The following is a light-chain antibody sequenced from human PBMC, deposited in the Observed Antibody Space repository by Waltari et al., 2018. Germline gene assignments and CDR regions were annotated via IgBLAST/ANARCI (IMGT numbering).Light chain of an antibody. J-gene: IGLJ1*01. CDR3: SSYTSSYTYV. Sequence: QSALTQPASVSGSPGQSITISCTGPSRNFGGVNYSSWYQQHPGKAPKLMIFHVSDRPSGVSNRFSGSKSGNTASLTISGLQTEDEADYYCSSYTSSYTYVFGTGTKITVL. CDR1: SRNFGGVNY. CDR2: HVS. V-gene: IGLV2-14*03.